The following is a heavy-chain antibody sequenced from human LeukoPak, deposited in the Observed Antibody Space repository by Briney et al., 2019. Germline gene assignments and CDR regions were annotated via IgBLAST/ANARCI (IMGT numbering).Heavy chain of an antibody. V-gene: IGHV3-30*02. CDR3: ATDRDYYGSGSYYGSPYYFDY. CDR2: IRYDGSNK. CDR1: GFTFSSYG. J-gene: IGHJ4*02. Sequence: GGSLRLSCAASGFTFSSYGMHWVRQAPGKGLEWVAFIRYDGSNKYYADSVKGRFTIPRDNSKNTLYLQMNSLRAEDTAVYYCATDRDYYGSGSYYGSPYYFDYWGQGTLVTVSS. D-gene: IGHD3-10*01.